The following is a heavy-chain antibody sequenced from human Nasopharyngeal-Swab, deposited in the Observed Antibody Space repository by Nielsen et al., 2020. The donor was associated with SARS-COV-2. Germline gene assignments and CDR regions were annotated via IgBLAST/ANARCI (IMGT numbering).Heavy chain of an antibody. J-gene: IGHJ6*03. D-gene: IGHD3-9*01. V-gene: IGHV3-33*01. CDR3: AREFREAYYDILTGYYMDYYYYMDV. CDR2: TWNDGSNK. CDR1: GVTFSSYG. Sequence: GESLKISCAASGVTFSSYGMHWDRQAPGKGLEGGADTWNDGSNKYYADSVKGRFTISRDNSKNTLYLQMNSLRAEDTAVYYCAREFREAYYDILTGYYMDYYYYMDVWGKGTTVTVSS.